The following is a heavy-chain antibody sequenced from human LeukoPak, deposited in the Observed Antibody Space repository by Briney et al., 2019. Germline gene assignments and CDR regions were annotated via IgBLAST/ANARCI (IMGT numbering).Heavy chain of an antibody. D-gene: IGHD1-14*01. V-gene: IGHV3-30*02. CDR1: RFIFSNYG. J-gene: IGHJ4*02. CDR3: AKDTTSFRYFDY. CDR2: IRYDASNK. Sequence: PGGSLRLSCAASRFIFSNYGMHWVRQARGKGLEWVAFIRYDASNKYYADFVKGRFTISRDNSKNMLYLQMNSLRAEDTAVYYCAKDTTSFRYFDYWGQGTLVTVSS.